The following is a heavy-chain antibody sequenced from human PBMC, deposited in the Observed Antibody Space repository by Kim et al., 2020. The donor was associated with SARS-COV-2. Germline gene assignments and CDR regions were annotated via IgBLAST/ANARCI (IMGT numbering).Heavy chain of an antibody. CDR2: IDSDGRDS. V-gene: IGHV3-74*03. CDR1: GFAFSQYW. CDR3: VRDNNPPGEL. J-gene: IGHJ1*01. Sequence: GGSLRLSCAASGFAFSQYWMPWVRQAPGQGLVWVAQIDSDGRDSSYADAVQGRCTTSRDNAKSSLYLQLNSLRVEDTAMYYCVRDNNPPGELWGQ.